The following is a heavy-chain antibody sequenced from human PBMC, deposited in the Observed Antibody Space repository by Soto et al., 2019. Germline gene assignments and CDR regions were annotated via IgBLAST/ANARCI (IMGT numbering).Heavy chain of an antibody. D-gene: IGHD2-2*01. CDR1: GFTFSSYS. J-gene: IGHJ5*02. Sequence: GGSLRLSCAASGFTFSSYSMNWVRQAPGKGLEWVSYISSSSSTIYYADSVKGRFTISRDNAKNSLYLQMNSLRAEDTAVYYCARYCSSTSSTISFWFDPWGQGTLVTVSS. V-gene: IGHV3-48*01. CDR2: ISSSSSTI. CDR3: ARYCSSTSSTISFWFDP.